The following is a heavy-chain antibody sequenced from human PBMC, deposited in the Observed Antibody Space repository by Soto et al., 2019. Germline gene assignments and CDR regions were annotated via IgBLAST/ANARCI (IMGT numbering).Heavy chain of an antibody. Sequence: PSETLSLTCTVSGGSISSSSYYWGWIRQPPGKGLEWIGSIYYSGSTYYNPSLKSRVTISVDRSKNQFSLKLSSVTAADTAVYYCARFYGDYSNWFDPWGQGTLVTVSS. J-gene: IGHJ5*02. V-gene: IGHV4-39*07. CDR2: IYYSGST. CDR1: GGSISSSSYY. CDR3: ARFYGDYSNWFDP. D-gene: IGHD4-17*01.